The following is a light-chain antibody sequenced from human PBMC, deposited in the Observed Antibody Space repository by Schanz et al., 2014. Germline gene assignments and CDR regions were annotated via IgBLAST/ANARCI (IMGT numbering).Light chain of an antibody. CDR3: QQYNSPWT. J-gene: IGKJ1*01. CDR1: QGISNY. Sequence: IQMTQSPSSLSASVGDRVTITCRARQGISNYLAWYQQKPGKVPKLLIYDASSLESGVPSSFSGSGSGTEFTLTISSLQPDDFATYYCQQYNSPWTFGQGTKVEIK. CDR2: DAS. V-gene: IGKV1-13*02.